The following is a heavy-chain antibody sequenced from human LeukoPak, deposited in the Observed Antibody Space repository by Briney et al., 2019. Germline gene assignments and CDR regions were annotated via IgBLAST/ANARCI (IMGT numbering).Heavy chain of an antibody. CDR1: GGSFSGYY. Sequence: PSETLSLTCAVYGGSFSGYYWSWIRQPPGKGLEWIGSIYYSGSTYYNPSLKSRVTISVDTSKNQFSLKLSSVTAADTAVYYCARGVPAAMRPWFDPWGQGTLVTVSS. J-gene: IGHJ5*02. V-gene: IGHV4-34*01. CDR3: ARGVPAAMRPWFDP. CDR2: IYYSGST. D-gene: IGHD2-2*01.